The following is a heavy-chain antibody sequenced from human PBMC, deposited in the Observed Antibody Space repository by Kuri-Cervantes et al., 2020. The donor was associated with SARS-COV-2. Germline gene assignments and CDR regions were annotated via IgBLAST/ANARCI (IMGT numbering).Heavy chain of an antibody. CDR1: GISFSTYA. Sequence: GGSLRLSCAASGISFSTYAMSWVRQAPGKGLQWVSSISSSSSYIYYADSVKGRFTISRDNAKNSLYLQMNSLRAEDTAVYYCARRSWYWRDYYGMDVWGQGTTVTVSS. CDR3: ARRSWYWRDYYGMDV. J-gene: IGHJ6*02. D-gene: IGHD6-13*01. CDR2: ISSSSSYI. V-gene: IGHV3-21*01.